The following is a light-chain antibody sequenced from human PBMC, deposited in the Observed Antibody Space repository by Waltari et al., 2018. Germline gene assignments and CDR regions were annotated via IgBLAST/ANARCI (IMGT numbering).Light chain of an antibody. CDR1: RSDVGGYPY. CDR3: ASYAGGDTPYV. Sequence: QSALTQPPSASGSPGQSVTISCTGARSDVGGYPYVSWYQQHPGKAPKVIIYEVNKWPSGVPDRFFGSKSGSTASLTVSGLQAEDEANYYCASYAGGDTPYVFGTGTKVTVL. J-gene: IGLJ1*01. V-gene: IGLV2-8*01. CDR2: EVN.